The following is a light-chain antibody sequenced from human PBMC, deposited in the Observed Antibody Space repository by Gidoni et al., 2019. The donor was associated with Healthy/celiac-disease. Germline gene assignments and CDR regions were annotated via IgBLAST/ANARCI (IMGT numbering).Light chain of an antibody. CDR2: WAS. J-gene: IGKJ4*01. CDR3: QQYYSTPLT. Sequence: DIVMTQSPVSLPVSLGERATINCQSSQSVLYSSNNKNYLAWYQQKPGQPPKLLIYWASTRESGVPDRFSGSGSGTDFTLTISSLQAEDVAVYYCQQYYSTPLTFGGGTKVEIK. CDR1: QSVLYSSNNKNY. V-gene: IGKV4-1*01.